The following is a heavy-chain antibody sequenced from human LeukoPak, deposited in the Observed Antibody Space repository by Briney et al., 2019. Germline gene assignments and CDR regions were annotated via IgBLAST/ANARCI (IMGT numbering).Heavy chain of an antibody. CDR2: ISYDGSNK. J-gene: IGHJ4*02. CDR1: GFTFRSYA. V-gene: IGHV3-30*04. D-gene: IGHD3-22*01. CDR3: ARDRRSLSLGYYAITIDY. Sequence: GGSLRLSCAASGFTFRSYAMCWVRQAPGKGLEWVAVISYDGSNKYYADSVKGRFTISRDNSKNTLYLQMNSLRAEDTAVYYCARDRRSLSLGYYAITIDYWGQGTLVTVSS.